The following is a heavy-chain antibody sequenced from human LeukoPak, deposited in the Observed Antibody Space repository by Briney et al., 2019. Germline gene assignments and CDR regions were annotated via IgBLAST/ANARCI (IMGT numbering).Heavy chain of an antibody. D-gene: IGHD3-22*01. Sequence: GGSLRLSCAASGFTFSSYAMHWVRQAPGKGLEWEAVISYDGSNKYYADSVKGRFTISRDNSKNTLYLQMNSLRAEDTAVYYCARVPGYDSSGYFDYWGQGTLVTVSS. J-gene: IGHJ4*02. CDR3: ARVPGYDSSGYFDY. V-gene: IGHV3-30-3*01. CDR2: ISYDGSNK. CDR1: GFTFSSYA.